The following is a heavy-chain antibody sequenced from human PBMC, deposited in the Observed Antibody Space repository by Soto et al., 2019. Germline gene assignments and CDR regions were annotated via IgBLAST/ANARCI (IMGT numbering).Heavy chain of an antibody. CDR1: GRTFSSYA. CDR3: ARAVRVTGGLYISALWSPYYYYGMDV. D-gene: IGHD6-25*01. CDR2: IIPIFGTA. J-gene: IGHJ6*02. V-gene: IGHV1-69*06. Sequence: ASVKVSCKASGRTFSSYAISWVRQAPGQGLEWMGGIIPIFGTANYAQKFQGRVTITADKSTSTAYTELSSLRPEDTAVYYCARAVRVTGGLYISALWSPYYYYGMDVWGQGTTVTVSS.